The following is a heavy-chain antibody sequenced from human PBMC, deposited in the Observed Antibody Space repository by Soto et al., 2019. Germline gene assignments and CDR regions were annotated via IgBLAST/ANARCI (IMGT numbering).Heavy chain of an antibody. CDR2: ISAYNGNT. Sequence: GASVKVSCKASGFTFTSYGISWVRQAPGQGLEWMGWISAYNGNTNYAQKLQGRVTMTTDTSTSTAYMELRSLRSDDTAVYYCARSAAGQHGYYYYYYMDVWGKGTTVTVSS. CDR3: ARSAAGQHGYYYYYYMDV. CDR1: GFTFTSYG. V-gene: IGHV1-18*01. D-gene: IGHD6-13*01. J-gene: IGHJ6*03.